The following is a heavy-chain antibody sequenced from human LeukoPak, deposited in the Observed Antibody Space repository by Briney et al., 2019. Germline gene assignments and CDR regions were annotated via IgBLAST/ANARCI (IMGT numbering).Heavy chain of an antibody. Sequence: GGSLRLSCAASGFTFSSYAMNWVRQAPGKGLEWVSYISSSGSTIYYADSVKGRFTISRDNAKNSLYLQMNSLRAEDTAVYYCARVGDSSSWSLSMPPRHWGQGTLVTVSS. D-gene: IGHD6-13*01. V-gene: IGHV3-48*04. CDR2: ISSSGSTI. CDR3: ARVGDSSSWSLSMPPRH. CDR1: GFTFSSYA. J-gene: IGHJ4*02.